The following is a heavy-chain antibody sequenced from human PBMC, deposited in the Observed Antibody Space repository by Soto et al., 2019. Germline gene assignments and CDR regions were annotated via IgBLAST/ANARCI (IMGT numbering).Heavy chain of an antibody. CDR3: GRGGSGYHTGRGFAGAMDV. J-gene: IGHJ6*02. V-gene: IGHV1-18*04. Sequence: QIQLVQSGGEVKKPGASVNLSCKASGYIFNGYGISWVRQAPGQGLEWMGWISPYNGHTEYSQSLQGRLTVTADTSTATVYRELRSRRSDDSAVYYCGRGGSGYHTGRGFAGAMDVWGQGTTVTVSS. D-gene: IGHD3-3*01. CDR1: GYIFNGYG. CDR2: ISPYNGHT.